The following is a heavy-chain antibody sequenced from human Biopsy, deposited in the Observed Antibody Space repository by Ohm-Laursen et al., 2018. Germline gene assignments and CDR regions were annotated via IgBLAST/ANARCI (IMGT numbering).Heavy chain of an antibody. D-gene: IGHD2-21*01. CDR3: TRTLGCFDYWYFDL. Sequence: SSVKVSCKASGGMFTRYTIHWLRQAPGQGLQWMGGIMPLYNTTNYAQKFRDRITVTADKSTNTVYMKLISLTSEDTAVYFCTRTLGCFDYWYFDLWGRGTLVIVSS. V-gene: IGHV1-69*06. CDR2: IMPLYNTT. J-gene: IGHJ2*01. CDR1: GGMFTRYT.